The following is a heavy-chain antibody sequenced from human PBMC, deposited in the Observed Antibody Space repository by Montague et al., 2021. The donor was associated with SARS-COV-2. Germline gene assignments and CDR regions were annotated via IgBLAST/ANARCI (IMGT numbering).Heavy chain of an antibody. Sequence: SETLSLTCAVYGGSFVGYYWSWIRKPQGKGRDGIGEINQGGTTNYNPSLKIQVTISVDTSKNRFSLKLSSVTAADTAVYYCARVRYYGSGTSLGMDVWGQGTTVTVSS. J-gene: IGHJ6*02. CDR3: ARVRYYGSGTSLGMDV. CDR1: GGSFVGYY. D-gene: IGHD3-10*01. V-gene: IGHV4-34*01. CDR2: INQGGTT.